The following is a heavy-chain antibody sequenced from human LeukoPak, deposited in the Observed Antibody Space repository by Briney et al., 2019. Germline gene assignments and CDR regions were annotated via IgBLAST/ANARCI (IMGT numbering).Heavy chain of an antibody. CDR3: ARSPPASPLDY. V-gene: IGHV3-53*01. Sequence: GGSLRLSCAASGLTVSSTYMSRVRQAPGKGLEWVSVIYSGGDTYYADSVKGRFTISRDISKNTLYLQINSLRAEDTAFYYCARSPPASPLDYWGQGTLVTVSS. CDR2: IYSGGDT. J-gene: IGHJ4*02. CDR1: GLTVSSTY. D-gene: IGHD2-2*01.